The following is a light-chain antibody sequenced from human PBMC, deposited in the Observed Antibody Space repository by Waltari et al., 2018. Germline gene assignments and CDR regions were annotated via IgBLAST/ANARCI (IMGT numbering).Light chain of an antibody. CDR2: DAS. CDR3: LQRSNWPYS. V-gene: IGKV3D-20*02. J-gene: IGKJ2*03. CDR1: QSVSSS. Sequence: EIVMTQSPATLSLSPGERATLSCRASQSVSSSLAWYHQKPGQAPRLLIYDASSRATGIPDRFSGSVSGTDFTLTISRLEPEDVAVYYCLQRSNWPYSFGQGTKVEI.